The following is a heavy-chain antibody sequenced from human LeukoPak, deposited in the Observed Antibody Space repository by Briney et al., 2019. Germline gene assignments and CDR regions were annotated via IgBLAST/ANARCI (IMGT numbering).Heavy chain of an antibody. D-gene: IGHD4-11*01. CDR1: GGSISSGSYY. CDR3: ARDYSNFGWFDP. J-gene: IGHJ5*02. V-gene: IGHV4-61*02. Sequence: SQTLPLTCTVSGGSISSGSYYWSWIRQPAGKGLEWIGRIYTSGSTNYNPSLKSRVTISVDTSKNQFSLKLSSVTAADTAVYYCARDYSNFGWFDPWGQGTLVTVSS. CDR2: IYTSGST.